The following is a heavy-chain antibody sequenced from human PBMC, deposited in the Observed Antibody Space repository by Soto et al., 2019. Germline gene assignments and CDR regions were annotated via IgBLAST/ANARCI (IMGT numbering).Heavy chain of an antibody. CDR3: EHRRGGYNWNDGNFDY. V-gene: IGHV2-5*02. Sequence: QITLKESGPALVKPTQTLTLTCTFSGFSLSTRPVGVGWIRQPPGQALEWLAFVYWDDDNRYSPRLRSRLTVTKDISKNQLVLTMTNMDPVDTATYYCEHRRGGYNWNDGNFDYWGQGTLVIVTS. CDR1: GFSLSTRPVG. CDR2: VYWDDDN. J-gene: IGHJ4*02. D-gene: IGHD1-1*01.